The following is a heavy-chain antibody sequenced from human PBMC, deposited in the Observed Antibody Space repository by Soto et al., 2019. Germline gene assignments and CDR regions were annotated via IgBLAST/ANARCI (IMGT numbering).Heavy chain of an antibody. CDR3: ARQRGYCSSTSCSTAYYYGMDV. V-gene: IGHV5-51*01. CDR1: GYSFTSYW. Sequence: GEPLKISCKGSGYSFTSYWIGWVRQMPGKGLEWMGIIYPGDSDTRYSPSFQGQVTISADKSISTAYLQWSSLKASDTAMYYCARQRGYCSSTSCSTAYYYGMDVWGQGTTVTVSS. D-gene: IGHD2-2*01. J-gene: IGHJ6*02. CDR2: IYPGDSDT.